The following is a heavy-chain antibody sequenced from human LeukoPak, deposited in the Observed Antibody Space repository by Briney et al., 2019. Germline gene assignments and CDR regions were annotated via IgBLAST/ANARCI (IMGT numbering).Heavy chain of an antibody. V-gene: IGHV4-59*08. CDR2: IYYSGST. CDR1: GGSISSYY. Sequence: SETLSLTCSVSGGSISSYYWSWIRQPPGKGLEWIGYIYYSGSTNYNPSLKSRVTISVDTSKHQFSLKLSSVTAADTAVYYCASFYQAYYFDYWGQGTLVTVSS. D-gene: IGHD2-21*01. J-gene: IGHJ4*02. CDR3: ASFYQAYYFDY.